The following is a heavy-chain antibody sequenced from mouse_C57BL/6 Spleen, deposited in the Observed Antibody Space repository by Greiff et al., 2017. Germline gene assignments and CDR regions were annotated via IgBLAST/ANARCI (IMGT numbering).Heavy chain of an antibody. CDR2: INPSNGGT. Sequence: QVQLQQSGTELVKPGASVKLSCKASGYTFTSYWMHWVKQRPGQGLEWIGNINPSNGGTNYNEKFKSKATLTVDKSSSTAYMQLSSLTSEDSAVYYCARSRVLTGDWYFDVWGTGTTVTVSS. V-gene: IGHV1-53*01. J-gene: IGHJ1*03. CDR3: ARSRVLTGDWYFDV. D-gene: IGHD4-1*01. CDR1: GYTFTSYW.